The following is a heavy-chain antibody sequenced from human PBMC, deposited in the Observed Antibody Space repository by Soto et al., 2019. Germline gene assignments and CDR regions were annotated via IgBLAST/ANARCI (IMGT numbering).Heavy chain of an antibody. J-gene: IGHJ4*02. CDR3: ARGPAVVFDY. CDR2: ISSSGSYI. D-gene: IGHD2-15*01. CDR1: GFTFSSYS. V-gene: IGHV3-21*01. Sequence: XASLRLSCAASGFTFSSYSMNWVRQAPGKGLEWVSSISSSGSYIYYADSVKGRFTISRDNAKNSLYLQMNSLRAEDTAVYYCARGPAVVFDYWGQGTLVTVSS.